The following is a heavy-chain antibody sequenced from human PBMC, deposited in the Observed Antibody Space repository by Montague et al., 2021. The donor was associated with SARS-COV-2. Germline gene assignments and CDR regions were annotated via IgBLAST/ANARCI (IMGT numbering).Heavy chain of an antibody. V-gene: IGHV4-39*01. CDR2: IYYSGTT. Sequence: SETLSLTCTVSGGSITRNYYWGWIRQPPGKGLGWVGNIYYSGTTXINPSLESRVTISVDASKNQFSLNLTSVTAADTAVYYCARALVRGVPKAFDIWGQGALVIVS. CDR3: ARALVRGVPKAFDI. J-gene: IGHJ3*02. CDR1: GGSITRNYY. D-gene: IGHD3-10*01.